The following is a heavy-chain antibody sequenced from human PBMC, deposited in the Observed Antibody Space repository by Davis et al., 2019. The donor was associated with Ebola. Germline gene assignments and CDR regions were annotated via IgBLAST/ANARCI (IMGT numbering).Heavy chain of an antibody. CDR1: GYSFTSYW. V-gene: IGHV5-51*01. Sequence: GESLKISCKGSGYSFTSYWIGWVRQMPGKGLEWMGIIYPGDSDTRYSPSFQGQVTISADKSISTAYLQWSSLKASDTAMYYCARHRDAMYSGSYYCYYGMDVWGQGTTVTVSS. D-gene: IGHD1-26*01. CDR3: ARHRDAMYSGSYYCYYGMDV. J-gene: IGHJ6*02. CDR2: IYPGDSDT.